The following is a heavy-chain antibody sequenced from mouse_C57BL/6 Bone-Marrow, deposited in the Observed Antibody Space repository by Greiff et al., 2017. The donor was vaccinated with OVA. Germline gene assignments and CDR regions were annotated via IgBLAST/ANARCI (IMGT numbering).Heavy chain of an antibody. CDR2: ISNGGGST. V-gene: IGHV5-12*01. Sequence: EVKLVESGGGLVQPGGSLKLSCAASGFTFSDYYMYWVRQTPEKRLEWVAYISNGGGSTYYPDTVKGRFTISRDNAKNTLYLQMSRLKSEDTAMYYCAREDINYFDYWGQGTTLTVSS. CDR3: AREDINYFDY. CDR1: GFTFSDYY. J-gene: IGHJ2*01. D-gene: IGHD1-1*01.